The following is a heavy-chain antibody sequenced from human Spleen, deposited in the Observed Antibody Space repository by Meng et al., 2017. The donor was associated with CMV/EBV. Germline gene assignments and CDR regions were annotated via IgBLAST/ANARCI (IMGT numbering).Heavy chain of an antibody. J-gene: IGHJ6*02. CDR2: IRTKANNYAT. Sequence: GGSLRLSCVGSGFTFSKFGMHWVRQASGKGLEWVGRIRTKANNYATEYAASVKGRFTCSRDDSKSTAYLQINSLKTEDTAVYYCIRGSSGGAYYGLDVWGQGTTVTVSS. D-gene: IGHD6-19*01. CDR1: GFTFSKFG. CDR3: IRGSSGGAYYGLDV. V-gene: IGHV3-73*01.